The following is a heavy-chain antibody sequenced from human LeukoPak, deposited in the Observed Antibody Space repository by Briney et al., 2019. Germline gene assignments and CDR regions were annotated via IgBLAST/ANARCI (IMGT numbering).Heavy chain of an antibody. CDR1: GFTFSSYA. V-gene: IGHV3-23*03. D-gene: IGHD4-17*01. J-gene: IGHJ4*02. CDR3: AKLFNAYGDYYFDY. CDR2: IYSGGST. Sequence: GGSLRLSCAASGFTFSSYAMSWVRQAPGKGLEWVSVIYSGGSTYYADSVKGRCTISRDNSKNTLYLQMNSMRAEDTAVYYCAKLFNAYGDYYFDYWGQGTLVTVSS.